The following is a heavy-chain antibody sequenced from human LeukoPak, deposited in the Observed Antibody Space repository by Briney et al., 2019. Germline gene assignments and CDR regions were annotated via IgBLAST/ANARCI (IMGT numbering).Heavy chain of an antibody. CDR3: ARGGIITMVRGVIIHPYNWFDP. J-gene: IGHJ5*02. Sequence: GGSLRLSCAASGFTFGSSWMTWVRQAPGKGLEWVAVISYDGSNKYYADSVKGRFTISRDNSKNTLYLQMNSLRAEDTAVYYCARGGIITMVRGVIIHPYNWFDPWGQGTLVTVSS. CDR2: ISYDGSNK. CDR1: GFTFGSSW. V-gene: IGHV3-30*03. D-gene: IGHD3-10*01.